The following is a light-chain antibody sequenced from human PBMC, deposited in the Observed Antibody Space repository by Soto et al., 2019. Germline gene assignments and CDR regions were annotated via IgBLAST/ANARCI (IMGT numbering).Light chain of an antibody. CDR3: LSYTTSATLV. Sequence: QSVLTQPASVSASPGQSITISCTGTSSDVGGYKFVSWYQHHPGKAPKLMIYEVNNRPSGVSNRFSGSKSGNTASLTISGLQPEDEADYYCLSYTTSATLVFGVGTKVTVL. V-gene: IGLV2-14*01. CDR1: SSDVGGYKF. J-gene: IGLJ2*01. CDR2: EVN.